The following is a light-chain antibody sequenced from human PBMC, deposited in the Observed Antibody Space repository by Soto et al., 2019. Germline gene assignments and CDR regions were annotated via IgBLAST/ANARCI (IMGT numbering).Light chain of an antibody. CDR1: SGSIASND. CDR2: EDN. Sequence: NFMLTQPHSVSESPGKTVTISCTRSSGSIASNDVQWYQQRPGSAPTTVIYEDNQRPSGVPDRFSGSIDSSSNSASLTISGLKTEDEADYCCQSYGSSTPVVFGGGIQLSVL. V-gene: IGLV6-57*03. CDR3: QSYGSSTPVV. J-gene: IGLJ2*01.